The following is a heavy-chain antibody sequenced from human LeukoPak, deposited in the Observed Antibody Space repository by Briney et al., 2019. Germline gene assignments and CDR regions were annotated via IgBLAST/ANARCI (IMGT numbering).Heavy chain of an antibody. D-gene: IGHD3-3*01. Sequence: GGSLRLSCAASGCTFTSHVMSWVRQTPGKELEWVSAVDGSGHTTYYADSVRGRFIISRDNSKKMLYLQMNSLRAEDTATYYCARESIRSGSLKWFDPWGQGTLVTVSS. J-gene: IGHJ5*02. CDR1: GCTFTSHV. CDR3: ARESIRSGSLKWFDP. CDR2: VDGSGHTT. V-gene: IGHV3-23*01.